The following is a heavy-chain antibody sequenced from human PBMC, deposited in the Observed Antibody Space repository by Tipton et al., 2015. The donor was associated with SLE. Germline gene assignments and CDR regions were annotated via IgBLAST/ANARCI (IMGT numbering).Heavy chain of an antibody. CDR2: LHTSGII. V-gene: IGHV4-4*07. D-gene: IGHD1-26*01. J-gene: IGHJ4*02. CDR3: ARSVGGTYEFDH. CDR1: GGSISGHY. Sequence: LRLSCNVSGGSISGHYWTWIRQPAGKGLEYIGRLHTSGIIDYNPSLKSRVTMSVDTSKNQFSLKLTSVTAADTAVYYCARSVGGTYEFDHWGQGTLVTVSS.